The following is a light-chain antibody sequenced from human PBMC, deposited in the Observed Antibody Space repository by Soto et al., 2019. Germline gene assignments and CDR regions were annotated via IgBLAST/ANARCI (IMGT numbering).Light chain of an antibody. CDR1: QSVSSSY. V-gene: IGKV3-20*01. CDR3: QQYGSSPSGIT. CDR2: GAS. Sequence: EIVLTQSPGTLSLSPGERATLSCRASQSVSSSYVAWYQQKPGQAPRLLIYGASSRATGIPDRFSGSGSGTDFTLTISRLEPEDFAVYYCQQYGSSPSGITFGQGTRLEIK. J-gene: IGKJ5*01.